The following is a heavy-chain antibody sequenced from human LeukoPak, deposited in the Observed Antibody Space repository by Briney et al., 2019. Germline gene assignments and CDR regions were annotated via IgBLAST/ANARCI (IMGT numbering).Heavy chain of an antibody. J-gene: IGHJ4*02. CDR2: VYYSGSA. D-gene: IGHD6-19*01. V-gene: IGHV4-59*01. CDR3: ARPHTAVAGYYFDY. Sequence: SETLSLTCTVSGGPINFYYWRWVRQSSGKGLEWIGNVYYSGSANYNPSLQSRVTISVETSKNQFSLKLTSVTAADTAVYYCARPHTAVAGYYFDYWGQGALVTVSS. CDR1: GGPINFYY.